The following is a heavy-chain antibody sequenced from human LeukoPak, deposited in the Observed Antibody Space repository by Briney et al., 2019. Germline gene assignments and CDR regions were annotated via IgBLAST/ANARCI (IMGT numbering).Heavy chain of an antibody. Sequence: ASVKVSRKASGYTFTGYYMHWVRQAPGQGLEWMGWINPNSGGTNYAQKFQGRVTMTRDTSISTAYMELSRLRSDDTAVYYCAREKYSSSPLIDYWGQGTLVTVSS. D-gene: IGHD6-6*01. CDR3: AREKYSSSPLIDY. CDR2: INPNSGGT. V-gene: IGHV1-2*02. CDR1: GYTFTGYY. J-gene: IGHJ4*02.